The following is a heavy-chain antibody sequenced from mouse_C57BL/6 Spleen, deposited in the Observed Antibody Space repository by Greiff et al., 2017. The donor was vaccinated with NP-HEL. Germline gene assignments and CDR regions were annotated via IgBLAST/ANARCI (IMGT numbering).Heavy chain of an antibody. CDR1: GYAFSSYW. D-gene: IGHD3-1*01. V-gene: IGHV1-80*01. Sequence: LMESGASVKISCKASGYAFSSYWMNWVKQRPGKGLEWIGQIYPGDGDTNYNGKFKGKATLTADKSSSTAYMQLSSLTSEDSAVYFCARRARYGYFDVWGTGATVTVSS. CDR3: ARRARYGYFDV. J-gene: IGHJ1*03. CDR2: IYPGDGDT.